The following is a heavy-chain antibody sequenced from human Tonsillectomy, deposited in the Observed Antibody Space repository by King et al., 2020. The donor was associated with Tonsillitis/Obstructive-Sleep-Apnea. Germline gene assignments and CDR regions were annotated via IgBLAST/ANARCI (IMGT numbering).Heavy chain of an antibody. D-gene: IGHD4-17*01. CDR1: GFTFNNAW. J-gene: IGHJ3*02. CDR2: IKSKTDGGTA. CDR3: TTSHAVTLDGFDI. Sequence: VQLVESGGGLVKPGGSLRLSCAASGFTFNNAWMSWVRQAPGKGLEWVGHIKSKTDGGTADYAAPVKGRFTISRDDAKNTLYLQMNSLTTEDTGVYYCTTSHAVTLDGFDIWGKGTMVTVSS. V-gene: IGHV3-15*01.